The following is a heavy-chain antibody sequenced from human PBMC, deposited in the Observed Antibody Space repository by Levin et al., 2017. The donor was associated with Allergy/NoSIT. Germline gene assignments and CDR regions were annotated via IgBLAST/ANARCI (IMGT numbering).Heavy chain of an antibody. D-gene: IGHD2-15*01. J-gene: IGHJ4*01. Sequence: SVKVSCKASGFTFTSSAVQWVRQARGQRLEWIGWIVVGSGNTNYAQKFQERVTITRDMSTSTAYMELSSLRSEDTAVYYCAAVGSGGSTPSDYWGQGTLVTVSS. CDR3: AAVGSGGSTPSDY. CDR2: IVVGSGNT. CDR1: GFTFTSSA. V-gene: IGHV1-58*01.